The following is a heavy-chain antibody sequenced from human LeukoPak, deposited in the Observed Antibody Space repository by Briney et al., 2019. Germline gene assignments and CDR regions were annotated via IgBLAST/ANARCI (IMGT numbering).Heavy chain of an antibody. CDR3: ARGGGLDV. V-gene: IGHV3-7*03. J-gene: IGHJ6*02. CDR1: VVTFSSYR. Sequence: GGCLRLSCAAAVVTFSSYRLNWARQAPWKGLEWVASINHNGNVNYYVDSVKGRFTISRDNAKNSLYLQMSNLRAEDTAVYFCARGGGLDVWGQGATVTVSS. D-gene: IGHD3-16*01. CDR2: INHNGNVN.